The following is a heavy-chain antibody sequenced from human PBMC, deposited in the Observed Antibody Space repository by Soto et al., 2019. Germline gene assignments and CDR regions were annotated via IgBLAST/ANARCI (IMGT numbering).Heavy chain of an antibody. J-gene: IGHJ6*02. CDR3: ARDGGWAMGRADGLDYYGMEV. Sequence: GASVKVSCKASGYTFTGYSMHWVRQAPGQGLEWMGWINPNSGGTNYAQKFQGWVTMTRDTSISTAYMELSGLRSDDTAVYYCARDGGWAMGRADGLDYYGMEVWGQGTTVTVSS. CDR2: INPNSGGT. V-gene: IGHV1-2*04. CDR1: GYTFTGYS. D-gene: IGHD3-10*01.